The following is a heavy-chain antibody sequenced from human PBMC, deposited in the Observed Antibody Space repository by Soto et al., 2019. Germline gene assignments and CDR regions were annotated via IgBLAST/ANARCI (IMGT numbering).Heavy chain of an antibody. V-gene: IGHV3-23*01. Sequence: EVQLLESGGGLVQPGGSLRLSCAASGFTFSSYAMSWVRQAPGKGLEWVSALSGSGGSTYYADSVKGRFTISRDNSKNTLYLQMNCLRAEDRAVYYCAKGRGYCSSTSCYVGSDYWGQGTLFTVSS. CDR1: GFTFSSYA. CDR2: LSGSGGST. D-gene: IGHD2-2*01. J-gene: IGHJ4*02. CDR3: AKGRGYCSSTSCYVGSDY.